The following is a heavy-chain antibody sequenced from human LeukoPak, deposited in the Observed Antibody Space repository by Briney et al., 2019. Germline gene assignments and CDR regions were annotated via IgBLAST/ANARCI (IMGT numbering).Heavy chain of an antibody. Sequence: PGGSLRLSCAASGFTFSSYSMNWVRQAPGKGLEWVSYISSSSTIYYADSVKGRFTISRDNAKNSLYLQMNSLRAEDTAVYYCARDSAGYSSSWYRTANFDYWGQGTLVTVSS. CDR1: GFTFSSYS. J-gene: IGHJ4*02. CDR3: ARDSAGYSSSWYRTANFDY. V-gene: IGHV3-48*01. CDR2: ISSSSTI. D-gene: IGHD6-13*01.